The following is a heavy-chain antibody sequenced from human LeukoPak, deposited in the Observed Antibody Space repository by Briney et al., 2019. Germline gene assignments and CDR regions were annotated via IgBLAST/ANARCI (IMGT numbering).Heavy chain of an antibody. CDR3: ARVRRMVRDYYGMDV. CDR1: GGSISSGGYS. D-gene: IGHD3-10*01. V-gene: IGHV4-30-2*01. J-gene: IGHJ6*02. Sequence: SETLSLTRAVSGGSISSGGYSWSWLRQPPGKGLEWIGYIYHSGSTYYNPSLKSRVTISVDRSKNQFSLKLSSVTAADTAVYYCARVRRMVRDYYGMDVWGQGTTVTVSS. CDR2: IYHSGST.